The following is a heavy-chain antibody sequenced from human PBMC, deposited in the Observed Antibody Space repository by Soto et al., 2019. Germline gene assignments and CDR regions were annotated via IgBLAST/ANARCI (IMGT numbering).Heavy chain of an antibody. J-gene: IGHJ3*02. V-gene: IGHV3-23*01. CDR2: ISGSGGST. CDR1: GFTFRSHA. D-gene: IGHD6-13*01. Sequence: GGSLRLSCAASGFTFRSHAMSWVRQAPGKGLEWVSAISGSGGSTYYADSVKGRFTISRDNSKNTLYLQMNSLRAEDTAVYYCARFSISSYDAFDIWGQGTMVTVSS. CDR3: ARFSISSYDAFDI.